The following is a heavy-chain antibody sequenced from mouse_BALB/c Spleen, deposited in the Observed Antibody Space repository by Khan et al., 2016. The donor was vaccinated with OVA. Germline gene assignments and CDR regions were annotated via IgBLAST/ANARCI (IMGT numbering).Heavy chain of an antibody. CDR1: GYTFTDYN. Sequence: VQLQQSGPELVKPGASVKISCKASGYTFTDYNMDWVKQSHGKSLEWIGYIFPNNGDSGYNQKFKTKATLTVDHSSSTAYLDVRSLTSEDSAVYYCVRAGYGSFAYWGQGTLVTVSA. J-gene: IGHJ3*01. V-gene: IGHV1S29*02. CDR3: VRAGYGSFAY. CDR2: IFPNNGDS. D-gene: IGHD1-2*01.